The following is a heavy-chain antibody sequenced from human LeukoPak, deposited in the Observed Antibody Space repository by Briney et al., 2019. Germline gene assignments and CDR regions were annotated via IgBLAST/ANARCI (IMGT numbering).Heavy chain of an antibody. CDR1: GYTFTSYG. J-gene: IGHJ4*02. CDR2: ISAYNGNT. Sequence: ASVKVSCKASGYTFTSYGISWVRQAPGQGLEWMGWISAYNGNTNYAQKLQGRVTMTTDTSTSTAYMELRSLRSDDTAVYYCARDQIVLWFGELLVGSPPNFDYWGQGTLVTVSS. V-gene: IGHV1-18*01. D-gene: IGHD3-10*01. CDR3: ARDQIVLWFGELLVGSPPNFDY.